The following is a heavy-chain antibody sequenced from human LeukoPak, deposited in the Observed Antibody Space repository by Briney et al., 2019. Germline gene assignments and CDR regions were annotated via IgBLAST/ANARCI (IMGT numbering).Heavy chain of an antibody. D-gene: IGHD3-22*01. V-gene: IGHV3-11*01. CDR1: GFTFSDYY. CDR3: ARVLSSGYSPFDY. CDR2: ITSTGATI. Sequence: GGSPRLSCAASGFTFSDYYMTWIRQAPGKGLEWVSHITSTGATIYYADSVKGRFTIARDNAKNSLSLQMNSLRAEDTAVYFCARVLSSGYSPFDYWGQGILVTVSS. J-gene: IGHJ4*02.